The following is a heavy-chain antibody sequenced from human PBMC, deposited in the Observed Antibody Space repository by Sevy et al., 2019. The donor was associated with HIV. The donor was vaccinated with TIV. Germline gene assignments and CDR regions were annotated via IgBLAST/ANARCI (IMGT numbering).Heavy chain of an antibody. CDR2: ISYDGSNK. CDR1: GFTFSSYA. CDR3: ARDLRADILLLWFGEIDY. Sequence: RLSCAASGFTFSSYAMHWVRQAPGKGLEWVAVISYDGSNKYYADSVKGRFTISRANSKNTLYLQMNSLRAEDTAGYYCARDLRADILLLWFGEIDYWGQGTLVTVSS. D-gene: IGHD3-10*01. V-gene: IGHV3-30-3*01. J-gene: IGHJ4*02.